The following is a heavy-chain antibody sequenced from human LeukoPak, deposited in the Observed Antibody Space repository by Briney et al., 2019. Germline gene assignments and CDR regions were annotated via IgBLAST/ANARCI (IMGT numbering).Heavy chain of an antibody. CDR2: IYSGGST. Sequence: GGSLRLSCAASGFTVSSNYMSWVRQAPGKGLEWVSVIYSGGSTYYADSLKGRFTISRDNPKNTLYLQMNSLRAEDTAVYYCATEKGDSPDYWGQGTLVTVSS. V-gene: IGHV3-53*01. CDR3: ATEKGDSPDY. CDR1: GFTVSSNY. D-gene: IGHD3-16*01. J-gene: IGHJ4*02.